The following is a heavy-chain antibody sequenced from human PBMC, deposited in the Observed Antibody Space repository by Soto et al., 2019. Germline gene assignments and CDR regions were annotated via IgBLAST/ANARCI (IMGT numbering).Heavy chain of an antibody. Sequence: SETLSLTCTVSGGSISSYYWSWIRQPPGKGLEWIGYIYYSGSTNYNPSLKSRVTISVDTSKNQFSLRLSSVTAADTAVYYCARDPYIVGPTIRSGWWFDPWGQGTLVTVYS. V-gene: IGHV4-59*01. J-gene: IGHJ5*02. D-gene: IGHD1-26*01. CDR1: GGSISSYY. CDR2: IYYSGST. CDR3: ARDPYIVGPTIRSGWWFDP.